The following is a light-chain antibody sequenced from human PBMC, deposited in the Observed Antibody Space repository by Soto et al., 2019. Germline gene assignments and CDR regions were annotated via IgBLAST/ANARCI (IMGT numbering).Light chain of an antibody. CDR2: KAS. J-gene: IGKJ1*01. CDR3: HQDNSYPWT. V-gene: IGKV1-5*03. Sequence: DIQMTQSPSTLSASIGDRVTITCRASQSINSWLAWYQQKPGKAPKLLIYKASSLESGVPSRFSGSGSGTEFTLTISSLQPDDFTTYYCHQDNSYPWTFGQGTKVEIK. CDR1: QSINSW.